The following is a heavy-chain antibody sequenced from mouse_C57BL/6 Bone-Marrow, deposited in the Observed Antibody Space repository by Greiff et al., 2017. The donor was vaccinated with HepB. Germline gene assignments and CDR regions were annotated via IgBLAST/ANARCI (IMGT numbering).Heavy chain of an antibody. CDR1: GYSITSGYY. V-gene: IGHV3-6*01. CDR2: ISYDGSN. D-gene: IGHD1-1*01. CDR3: ARGVYYGSSSYFDY. J-gene: IGHJ2*01. Sequence: EVQLQQSGPGLVKPSQSLSLTCSVTGYSITSGYYWNWIRQFPGNKLEWMGYISYDGSNNYNPSLKNRISITRDTSKNQFFLKLNSVTTEDTATYYCARGVYYGSSSYFDYWGQGTTLTVSS.